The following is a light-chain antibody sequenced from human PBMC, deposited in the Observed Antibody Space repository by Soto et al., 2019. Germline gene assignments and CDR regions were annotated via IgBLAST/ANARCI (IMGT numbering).Light chain of an antibody. Sequence: EIVMTQSPATLSVSPGERITISCRASQNVGSNLAWYQQTPGQAPSLLIYGASSRATGIPDRFSGSGSGTDFTLTISRLEPEDFALYYCHQRQSWPRTFGQGTKVDIK. V-gene: IGKV3D-15*01. CDR2: GAS. CDR1: QNVGSN. J-gene: IGKJ1*01. CDR3: HQRQSWPRT.